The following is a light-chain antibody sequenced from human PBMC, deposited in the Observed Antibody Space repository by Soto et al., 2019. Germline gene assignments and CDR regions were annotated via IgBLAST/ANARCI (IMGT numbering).Light chain of an antibody. V-gene: IGLV2-18*02. J-gene: IGLJ1*01. CDR3: TSYTGSTTYV. Sequence: QSVLTQPPSVSGSPGQSVAISCTGTSSDVGSYNRVSWYQQPPGAAPKLMIYEVSNRPSGVPDRFSGSKSGNTASLTISGLQAEDEADYYCTSYTGSTTYVSVPGTKVTVL. CDR2: EVS. CDR1: SSDVGSYNR.